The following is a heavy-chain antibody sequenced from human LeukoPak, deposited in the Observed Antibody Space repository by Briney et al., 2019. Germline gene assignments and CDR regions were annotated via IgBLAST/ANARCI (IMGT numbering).Heavy chain of an antibody. V-gene: IGHV3-23*01. Sequence: GGSLRLSCAASGFTFSRIDMNWVRQAPGKGLEWVSVIRSNGDTTYNADSVRGRFAFSRDNSKNTLFLQMNSLRVEDTAIYYCAKGQELDDGVFDSWGQGTLVTVSS. CDR2: IRSNGDTT. CDR3: AKGQELDDGVFDS. CDR1: GFTFSRID. J-gene: IGHJ4*02. D-gene: IGHD1-1*01.